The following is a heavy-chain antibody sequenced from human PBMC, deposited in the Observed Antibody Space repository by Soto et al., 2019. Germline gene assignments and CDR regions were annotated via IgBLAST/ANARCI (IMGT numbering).Heavy chain of an antibody. D-gene: IGHD3-22*01. Sequence: QVQLQESGPGLVKPSQTLSLTCTVSGGSFSSGVSYWSWIRQPPGKGRGWIGYIYYSGSTYYNPSLKSRVTISVDTSKNQFSLKLSSVTAADTAVYYCARVTYYYDSSGYYRTYYFDYWGQGTLVTVSS. CDR2: IYYSGST. CDR3: ARVTYYYDSSGYYRTYYFDY. CDR1: GGSFSSGVSY. J-gene: IGHJ4*02. V-gene: IGHV4-31*03.